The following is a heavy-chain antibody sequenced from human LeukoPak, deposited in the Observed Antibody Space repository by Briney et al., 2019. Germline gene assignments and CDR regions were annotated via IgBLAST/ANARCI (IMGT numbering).Heavy chain of an antibody. Sequence: GGSLRLSCAASGFTFSSYSMNWVRQAPGKGLEWVSYISSSSSTIYYADSVKGRFTISRDNSKNILSLQMNNLRVEDTAVYYCAKGDSTAGGYSADWGQGTLVTVSS. V-gene: IGHV3-48*01. CDR2: ISSSSSTI. J-gene: IGHJ4*02. D-gene: IGHD3-22*01. CDR3: AKGDSTAGGYSAD. CDR1: GFTFSSYS.